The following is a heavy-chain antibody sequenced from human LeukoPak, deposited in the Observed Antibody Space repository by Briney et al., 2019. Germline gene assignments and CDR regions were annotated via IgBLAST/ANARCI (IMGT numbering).Heavy chain of an antibody. Sequence: GGSLRLSCAASGFTSSSYWMSWVRQAPGKGLEWVANIKQGGSEKYYVDSVKGRFTISRDNAKNSLYLQMNSLRAEDTAVYYCAASSGYYFSHFDYWGQGTLVTVSS. CDR3: AASSGYYFSHFDY. CDR1: GFTSSSYW. D-gene: IGHD3-22*01. V-gene: IGHV3-7*05. CDR2: IKQGGSEK. J-gene: IGHJ4*02.